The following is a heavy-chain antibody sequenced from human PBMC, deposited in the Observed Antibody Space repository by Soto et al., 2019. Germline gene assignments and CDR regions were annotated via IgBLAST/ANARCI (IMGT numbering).Heavy chain of an antibody. CDR2: ISYDGSNK. Sequence: PGGSLRLSCAASGLTFSSYAMHWVRQAPGKGLEWVAVISYDGSNKYYADSVKGRFTISRDNSKNTLYLQMNSLRAEDTAVYYCAKDVRSGSYYYYYGMDVWGQGTTVTVSS. V-gene: IGHV3-30*04. J-gene: IGHJ6*02. CDR1: GLTFSSYA. D-gene: IGHD1-26*01. CDR3: AKDVRSGSYYYYYGMDV.